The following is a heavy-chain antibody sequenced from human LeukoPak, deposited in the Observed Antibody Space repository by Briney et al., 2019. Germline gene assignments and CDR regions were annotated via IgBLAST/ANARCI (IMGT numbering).Heavy chain of an antibody. V-gene: IGHV5-51*01. D-gene: IGHD6-13*01. CDR1: GYSISSGYY. Sequence: ETLSLTCAVSGYSISSGYYWGWIRQPPGKGLEWMGIIYPGDSDTRYSPSFQGQVTISADKSISTAYLQWSSLKASDTAMYYCARPRGSWPPTEFDYWGQGTLVTVSS. J-gene: IGHJ4*02. CDR2: IYPGDSDT. CDR3: ARPRGSWPPTEFDY.